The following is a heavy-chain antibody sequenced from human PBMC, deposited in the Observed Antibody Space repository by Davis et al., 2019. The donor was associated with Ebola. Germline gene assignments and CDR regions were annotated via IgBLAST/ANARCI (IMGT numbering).Heavy chain of an antibody. CDR1: GFTFRSYS. D-gene: IGHD3-22*01. V-gene: IGHV3-21*01. J-gene: IGHJ3*02. Sequence: PGGSLRLSCAASGFTFRSYSMNWVRQAPGKGLEWVSSISSSSYYIYYADSLKGRFTISRDNAKNSLYLQMNSLRAEDTAVYHCARGGYYDTSGYSHEAFDIWGQGTMVTVSS. CDR2: ISSSSYYI. CDR3: ARGGYYDTSGYSHEAFDI.